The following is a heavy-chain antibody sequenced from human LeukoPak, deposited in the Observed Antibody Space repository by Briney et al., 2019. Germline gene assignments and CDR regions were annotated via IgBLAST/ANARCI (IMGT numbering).Heavy chain of an antibody. Sequence: ASVKVSCKTSGFTFTTYTMHWVRQAPGQRLEWMGWINAANGNTQYSQKFQGRVTMTSDASTSTVYMDLISLRSEDTAMYYCARDSGFGYFDFWGQGTLVTVSS. J-gene: IGHJ4*02. V-gene: IGHV1-3*01. CDR3: ARDSGFGYFDF. CDR1: GFTFTTYT. D-gene: IGHD1-1*01. CDR2: INAANGNT.